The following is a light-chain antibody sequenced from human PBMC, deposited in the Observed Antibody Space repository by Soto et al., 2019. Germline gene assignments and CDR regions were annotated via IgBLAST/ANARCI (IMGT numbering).Light chain of an antibody. Sequence: QSALTQPPSASGSPGQSVTISCTGTSSAVGGYNYVSWYQQHPGKAPKLMIYEDSKRPSGVPDRFSGSKSGNTASLTVSGLQAEDEADYYCSSYAGSNNFVVFGGGTKLTVL. V-gene: IGLV2-8*01. CDR3: SSYAGSNNFVV. J-gene: IGLJ2*01. CDR1: SSAVGGYNY. CDR2: EDS.